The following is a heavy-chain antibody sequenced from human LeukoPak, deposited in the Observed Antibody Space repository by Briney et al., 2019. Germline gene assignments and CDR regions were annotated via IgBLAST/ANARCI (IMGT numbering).Heavy chain of an antibody. CDR2: TYYRSKWYN. V-gene: IGHV6-1*01. J-gene: IGHJ3*02. D-gene: IGHD6-13*01. CDR3: ARVVLRDSSSWYRRGAFDI. CDR1: GDSVSSNSAA. Sequence: SQTLSLTCAISGDSVSSNSAAWNWIRQSPSRGLEWLGRTYYRSKWYNDYAVSVKSRITINPDTSKNQFSLQLNSVTPEDTAVYYCARVVLRDSSSWYRRGAFDIWGQGTMVTVSS.